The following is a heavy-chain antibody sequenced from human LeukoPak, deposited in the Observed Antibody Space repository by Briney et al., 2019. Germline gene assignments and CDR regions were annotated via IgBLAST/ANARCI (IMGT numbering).Heavy chain of an antibody. D-gene: IGHD3-16*01. CDR2: INHNGNVN. Sequence: GGSLRLSCAASGFTFSSYWMSWVRQAPGKGLEWVANINHNGNVNYYVDSVKGRFTISRDNAKNSLYLQMSNLRAEDTAVYFCARGGGLDVWGQGATVTVSS. CDR1: GFTFSSYW. J-gene: IGHJ6*02. V-gene: IGHV3-7*03. CDR3: ARGGGLDV.